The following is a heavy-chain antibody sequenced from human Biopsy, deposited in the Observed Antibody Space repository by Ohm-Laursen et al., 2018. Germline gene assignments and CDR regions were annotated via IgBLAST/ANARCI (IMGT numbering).Heavy chain of an antibody. CDR2: ISTYNDDT. D-gene: IGHD3-3*01. Sequence: SSVKVSCKTSGYTFTAYGVSWVRQAPGQGLEWMGWISTYNDDTNIAQKFQGRVSMTTDTSTRTAYMELRSLRSGDTAIYFCARDPGYDFWSGSDPFDIWGQGTLVTVS. CDR3: ARDPGYDFWSGSDPFDI. V-gene: IGHV1-18*04. J-gene: IGHJ3*02. CDR1: GYTFTAYG.